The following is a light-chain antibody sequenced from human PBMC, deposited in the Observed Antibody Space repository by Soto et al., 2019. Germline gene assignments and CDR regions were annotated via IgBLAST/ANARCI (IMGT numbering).Light chain of an antibody. V-gene: IGKV3-15*01. Sequence: EIVMTQSPATLSVSPGERATLSCRASQSVSSNLAWYQQKPGQAPSLLIHGASTRATGIPARFSGSGSGTEFTLTISSLQSEDFAVYYCQQYNNWPKTFGQGTKVDIK. J-gene: IGKJ1*01. CDR2: GAS. CDR3: QQYNNWPKT. CDR1: QSVSSN.